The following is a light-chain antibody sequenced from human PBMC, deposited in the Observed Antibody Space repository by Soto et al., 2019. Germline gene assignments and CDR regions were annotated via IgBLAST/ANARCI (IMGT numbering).Light chain of an antibody. Sequence: EIVMTQAPATLSVSPGERPTLSCRASQSVSINLAWYQHKPGQPPRLLISGASTRATDVPARFSGSGSETEFTLTISSLQSEDFAVYYCQKYKNWPTFGQGTKVDIK. CDR3: QKYKNWPT. CDR1: QSVSIN. J-gene: IGKJ2*01. V-gene: IGKV3-15*01. CDR2: GAS.